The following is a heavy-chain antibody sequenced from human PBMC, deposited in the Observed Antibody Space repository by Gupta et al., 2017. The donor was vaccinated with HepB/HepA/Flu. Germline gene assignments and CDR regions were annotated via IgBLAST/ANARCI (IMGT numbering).Heavy chain of an antibody. CDR2: IVVGSGNT. D-gene: IGHD2-2*02. V-gene: IGHV1-58*01. CDR3: AADLSVYLRCSSTSCYTESDAFDI. Sequence: QMQLVQSGPEVKKPGTSVKVSCKASGFTFTSSAVQWVRQARGQRLEWIGWIVVGSGNTNYAQKFQERVTITRDMSTSTAYMELSSLRSEDTAVYYCAADLSVYLRCSSTSCYTESDAFDIWGQGTMVTVSS. CDR1: GFTFTSSA. J-gene: IGHJ3*02.